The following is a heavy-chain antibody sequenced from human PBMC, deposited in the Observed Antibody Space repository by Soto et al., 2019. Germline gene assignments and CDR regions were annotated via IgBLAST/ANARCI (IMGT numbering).Heavy chain of an antibody. V-gene: IGHV3-64*01. CDR1: GFTFSSYA. Sequence: GGSLRLSCAASGFTFSSYAMHWVRQAPGKGLEYVSAISSNGGSTYYANSVKGRFTISRDNSKNTLYLQMGSLRAEDMAVYYFTTFLVEMATTLFYCWGLGTLVPVSS. D-gene: IGHD5-12*01. CDR2: ISSNGGST. CDR3: TTFLVEMATTLFYC. J-gene: IGHJ4*02.